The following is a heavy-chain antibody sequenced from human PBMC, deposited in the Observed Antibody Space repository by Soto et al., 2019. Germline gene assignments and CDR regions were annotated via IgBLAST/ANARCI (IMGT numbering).Heavy chain of an antibody. D-gene: IGHD6-13*01. Sequence: PSETLSLTCDVSGDTISTGGYTWAWIRQPPGKGLEWIGYIYHSGSTYYNPSLKSRVTISVDTSKNQFSLKLSSVTAADTAVYYCATTQMGAAADWFDPWGQGTLVTVSS. CDR2: IYHSGST. V-gene: IGHV4-30-2*01. CDR3: ATTQMGAAADWFDP. CDR1: GDTISTGGYT. J-gene: IGHJ5*02.